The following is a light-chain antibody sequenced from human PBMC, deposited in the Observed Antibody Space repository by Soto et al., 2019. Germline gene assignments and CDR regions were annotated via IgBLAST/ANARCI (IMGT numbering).Light chain of an antibody. CDR2: DAI. J-gene: IGKJ4*01. V-gene: IGKV3-15*01. Sequence: DKLMSQSPAPLSVSPGERVTLSCRASQNIHTHMSWFLQKPGQTPRLLIYDAIIRAPDVPARFSGSWSGTEFTLTINSLQSEDLAVYYCQQYDAWPLTCGGGTKVEIK. CDR1: QNIHTH. CDR3: QQYDAWPLT.